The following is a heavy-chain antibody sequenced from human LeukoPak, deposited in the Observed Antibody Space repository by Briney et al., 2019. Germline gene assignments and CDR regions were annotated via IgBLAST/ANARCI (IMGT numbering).Heavy chain of an antibody. J-gene: IGHJ4*02. D-gene: IGHD3-16*02. Sequence: SETLSLTCTVSGGSISSGGYYLSWIRQHPGKGLEWIGYIYYSGSTYYNPSLKSRVTISVDTSKNQFSLKLSSVTAADTAVYYCATYVWGSYRPFDYWGQGTLVTVSS. CDR3: ATYVWGSYRPFDY. V-gene: IGHV4-31*03. CDR1: GGSISSGGYY. CDR2: IYYSGST.